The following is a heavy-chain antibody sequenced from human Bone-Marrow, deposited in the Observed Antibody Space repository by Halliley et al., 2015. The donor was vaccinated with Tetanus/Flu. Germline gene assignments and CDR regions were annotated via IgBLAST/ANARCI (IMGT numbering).Heavy chain of an antibody. CDR3: ARLPDISGWPFDY. V-gene: IGHV4-59*08. CDR2: IPHSGRT. J-gene: IGHJ4*02. Sequence: REWIGDIPHSGRTPYNPSPESRVTISIDTSQKHLSLRLTSVTAADTAVYYCARLPDISGWPFDYWGRGTLVTVSS. D-gene: IGHD6-25*01.